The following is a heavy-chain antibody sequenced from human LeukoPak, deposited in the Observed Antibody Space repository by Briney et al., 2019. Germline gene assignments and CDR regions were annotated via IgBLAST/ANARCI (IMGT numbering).Heavy chain of an antibody. D-gene: IGHD2-2*01. CDR3: AREVDIVVVPAAPSDAFDI. V-gene: IGHV3-21*01. J-gene: IGHJ3*02. Sequence: GGPLRLSCAASGFTFSSYSMNWVRQAPGKGLEWVSSISSSSSYIYYADSVKGRFTISRDNAKNSLYLQMNSLRAEDTAVYYCAREVDIVVVPAAPSDAFDIWGQGTMVTVSS. CDR2: ISSSSSYI. CDR1: GFTFSSYS.